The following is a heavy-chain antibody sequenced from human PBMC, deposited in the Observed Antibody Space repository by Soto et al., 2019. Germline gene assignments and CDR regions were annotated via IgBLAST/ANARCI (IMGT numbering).Heavy chain of an antibody. CDR1: GFTFSSYG. V-gene: IGHV3-33*01. D-gene: IGHD3-10*01. CDR2: IWYDGSNK. CDR3: ARGDYGSGSYYDY. Sequence: GGSLRLSCAASGFTFSSYGMHWVRQAPGKGLEWVAVIWYDGSNKYYADSVKGRFTISRDNSKNTLYLQMNSLRAEDTAVYYCARGDYGSGSYYDYWGQGTLVTVSS. J-gene: IGHJ4*02.